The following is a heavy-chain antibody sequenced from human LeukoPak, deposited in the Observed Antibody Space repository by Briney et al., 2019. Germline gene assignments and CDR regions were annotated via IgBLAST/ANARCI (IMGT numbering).Heavy chain of an antibody. CDR1: GYTFTSYG. CDR2: ISAYNGNT. CDR3: ARDGAEPGTYDALDI. V-gene: IGHV1-18*01. D-gene: IGHD1-14*01. J-gene: IGHJ3*02. Sequence: ASVKVSCKASGYTFTSYGISWVRQAPGQGLEWMGWISAYNGNTNYAQKLQGRVTMTTDTSTSTAYMELRSLRSDDTAVYYCARDGAEPGTYDALDIWGQGTMVTVFS.